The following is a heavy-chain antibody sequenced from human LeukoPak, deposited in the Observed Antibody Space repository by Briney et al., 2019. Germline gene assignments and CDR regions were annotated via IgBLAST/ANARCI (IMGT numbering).Heavy chain of an antibody. D-gene: IGHD4-17*01. CDR2: IYTSGST. CDR3: AREMTTVTNPASRVDN. J-gene: IGHJ4*02. CDR1: GGSISSYY. V-gene: IGHV4-4*07. Sequence: SETLSLTCTVSGGSISSYYWSWIRQPAGKGLEWIGRIYTSGSTNYNPSLKSRVTMSVDTSKNQFSLKLSSVTAADTAVYYCAREMTTVTNPASRVDNWGQGTLVTVSS.